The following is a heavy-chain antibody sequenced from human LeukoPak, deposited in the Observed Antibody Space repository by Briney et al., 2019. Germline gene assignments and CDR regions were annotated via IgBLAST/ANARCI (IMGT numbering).Heavy chain of an antibody. CDR1: GYTFTSYG. V-gene: IGHV1-18*01. Sequence: ASVKVSCKASGYTFTSYGISWVRQAPGQGLEWMGWISAYNGNTNYAQKLQGRVTMTTDTSTSTAYMELRSLRSDDTAVYYCARDWTVFSYGDYFGYWGQGTLVTVSS. CDR2: ISAYNGNT. D-gene: IGHD4-17*01. J-gene: IGHJ4*02. CDR3: ARDWTVFSYGDYFGY.